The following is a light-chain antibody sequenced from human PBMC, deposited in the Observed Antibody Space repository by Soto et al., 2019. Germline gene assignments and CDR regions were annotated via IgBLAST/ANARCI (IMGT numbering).Light chain of an antibody. V-gene: IGKV1-5*03. Sequence: DIQMTQSPSTLSASVGDRVTITCRVSQSVSAWLAWYQQKPGKAPELLIYSASTVETGVPSRFSGSGSETEFTLTISSLRPDDFATYYCQQYESYPLTFGGGTRIEIK. CDR2: SAS. CDR3: QQYESYPLT. CDR1: QSVSAW. J-gene: IGKJ4*01.